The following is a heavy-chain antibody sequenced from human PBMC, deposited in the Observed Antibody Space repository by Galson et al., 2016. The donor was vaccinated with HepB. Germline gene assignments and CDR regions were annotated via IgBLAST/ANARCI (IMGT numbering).Heavy chain of an antibody. J-gene: IGHJ2*01. D-gene: IGHD3-22*01. CDR2: MSYDGSTK. V-gene: IGHV3-30*18. CDR3: AKDYSQYYYDSSGHYVYFDL. CDR1: GFTFSSYG. Sequence: SLRLSCAASGFTFSSYGMHWVRQAPGKGLEWVAVMSYDGSTKFYADSVKGRFTISRDNSKNTLYLQMNSLRAEDTAVYYCAKDYSQYYYDSSGHYVYFDLWGRGTLVTVSS.